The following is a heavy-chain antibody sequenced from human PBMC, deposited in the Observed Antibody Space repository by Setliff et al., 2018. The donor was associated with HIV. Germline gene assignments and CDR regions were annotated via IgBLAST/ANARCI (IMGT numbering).Heavy chain of an antibody. J-gene: IGHJ6*04. Sequence: SETLSLTCTVSGGSISSGGYYWTWIRQHPGKGLEWLGYMYYSGSTFYNPSLKSRVTISEDTSKNQFSLKLSSVTAADTAIYYCARDLHQPGYFYYVDVWGKGTAVTVSS. V-gene: IGHV4-31*03. CDR2: MYYSGST. CDR1: GGSISSGGYY. CDR3: ARDLHQPGYFYYVDV. D-gene: IGHD3-16*01.